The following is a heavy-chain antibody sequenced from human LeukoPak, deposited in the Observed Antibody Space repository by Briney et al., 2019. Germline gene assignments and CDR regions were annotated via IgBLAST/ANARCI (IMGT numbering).Heavy chain of an antibody. CDR2: IIPIFGTA. CDR3: AREHCSSTSCLNYYYYYGMDV. Sequence: ASVKVSCKASGGTFSSYAISWVRQAPGQGLEWMGGIIPIFGTANYAQKFQGRVTITADESTSTAYMELSSLRSEDTAVYYCAREHCSSTSCLNYYYYYGMDVWGQGTTVTVSS. CDR1: GGTFSSYA. V-gene: IGHV1-69*13. D-gene: IGHD2-2*01. J-gene: IGHJ6*02.